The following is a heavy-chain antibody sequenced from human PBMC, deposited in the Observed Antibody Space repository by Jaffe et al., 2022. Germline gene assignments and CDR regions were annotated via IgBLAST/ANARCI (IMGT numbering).Heavy chain of an antibody. J-gene: IGHJ3*02. CDR1: GLSISSGYY. CDR2: VYHSGSS. D-gene: IGHD6-19*01. CDR3: ARAFPTIGWSEGFDI. V-gene: IGHV4-38-2*01. Sequence: QVQLQESGPGLVKPSETLSLTCAVSGLSISSGYYWGWIRQPPGKGLEWVGSVYHSGSSSYNPSFKSRVTISVDTYHNQFSLKLNSVTAADTAVYYCARAFPTIGWSEGFDIWGQGTMVTVSS.